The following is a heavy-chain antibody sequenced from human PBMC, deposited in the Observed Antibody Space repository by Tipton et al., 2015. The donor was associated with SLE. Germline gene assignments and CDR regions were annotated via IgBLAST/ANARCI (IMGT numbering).Heavy chain of an antibody. D-gene: IGHD5-12*01. CDR2: IYYGGRT. CDR3: ARRAQSGYDSSFRR. Sequence: TLSLTCTVSGDSIRRIGYYWDWIRQPPGKGLEWIGTIYYGGRTNYNPSHKSRVTISVDTSKNQFSLQMSSVTAADTAVYYCARRAQSGYDSSFRRWGQGTLVTVSS. CDR1: GDSIRRIGYY. V-gene: IGHV4-39*07. J-gene: IGHJ1*01.